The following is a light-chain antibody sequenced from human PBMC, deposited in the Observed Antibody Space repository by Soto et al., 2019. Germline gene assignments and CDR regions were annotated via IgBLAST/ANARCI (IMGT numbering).Light chain of an antibody. Sequence: IVLTQSPGTLSLSPGERATLSCRASQSISSSYLAWYQQKPGQAPRLLIYGASNRATAIPDRFSGSGSVTDFTLTISRLEPEDFAVYYCQQYDDSPGTFGQGTKVDIK. CDR1: QSISSSY. J-gene: IGKJ1*01. V-gene: IGKV3-20*01. CDR3: QQYDDSPGT. CDR2: GAS.